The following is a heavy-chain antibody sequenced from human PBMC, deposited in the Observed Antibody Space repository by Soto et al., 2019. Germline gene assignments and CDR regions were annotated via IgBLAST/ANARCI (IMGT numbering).Heavy chain of an antibody. CDR2: ISGSGGST. V-gene: IGHV3-23*01. CDR3: ANEMAVAVSFFDY. D-gene: IGHD6-19*01. J-gene: IGHJ4*02. CDR1: GFTFSSYA. Sequence: EVQLLESGGGLVQPGGSLRLSCAASGFTFSSYAMSWVRQAPGKGLEWVSAISGSGGSTYYADSVKGRFTISRDNYKNTLYLQMNSLRAEDTAVYYCANEMAVAVSFFDYWGQGTLVTVSS.